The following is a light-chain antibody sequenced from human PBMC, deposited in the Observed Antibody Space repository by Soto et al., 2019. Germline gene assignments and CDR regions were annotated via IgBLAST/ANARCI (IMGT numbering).Light chain of an antibody. CDR3: QQSNNYPWT. CDR2: EAA. CDR1: QGIRNY. Sequence: DIQMTQSPSSLSASVGDRVTITCRASQGIRNYLAWYQQKPGEAPKLLIYEAANLESGVPSRFSGSGTGTEFTLTISSLQPDDFATYYCQQSNNYPWTFGQGTRVEI. J-gene: IGKJ1*01. V-gene: IGKV1-5*03.